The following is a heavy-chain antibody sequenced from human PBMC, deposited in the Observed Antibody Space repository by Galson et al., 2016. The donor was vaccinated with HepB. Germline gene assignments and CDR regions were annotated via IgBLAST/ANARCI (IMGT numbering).Heavy chain of an antibody. CDR3: TRGTGPPNNWFDP. J-gene: IGHJ5*02. V-gene: IGHV5-51*01. D-gene: IGHD3/OR15-3a*01. Sequence: QSGAEVKKPGESLKISCKGSGYRFTSHWIGWVRQMPGKGLEWMGIIYPGDSDTRYSPSFPGQVTFSADKSISTADLQGSSLKASDTAMYYCTRGTGPPNNWFDPWGQGTLVTVSS. CDR1: GYRFTSHW. CDR2: IYPGDSDT.